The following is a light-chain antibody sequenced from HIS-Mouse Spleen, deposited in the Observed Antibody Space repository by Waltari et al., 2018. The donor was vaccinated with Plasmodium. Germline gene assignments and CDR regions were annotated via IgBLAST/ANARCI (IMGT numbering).Light chain of an antibody. V-gene: IGKV3-15*01. CDR2: GAS. CDR3: QQYNNWSFT. CDR1: QSVSSN. Sequence: EIVMTQSPATLSVSPGERATLSCSASQSVSSNLAWYQQKPGQAPRLLIYGASTRATGIPARFSGSGSGTEFTLAISSVQSEDFAGYYCQQYNNWSFTFGPGTEVDIK. J-gene: IGKJ3*01.